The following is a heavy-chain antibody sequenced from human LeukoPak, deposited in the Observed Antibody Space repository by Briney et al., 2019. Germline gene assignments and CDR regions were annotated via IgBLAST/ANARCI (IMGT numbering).Heavy chain of an antibody. CDR1: GLPFSSYW. CDR3: AREEDNAGEYLREDY. Sequence: GGSLRLSCAASGLPFSSYWMSWVRQAPGKGLEWVANIKPDGSEKNYVDSVKGRFTISRDNARNSLFLQMNSLRAEDTAVYYCAREEDNAGEYLREDYWGQGTLVTVSS. CDR2: IKPDGSEK. D-gene: IGHD2/OR15-2a*01. V-gene: IGHV3-7*01. J-gene: IGHJ4*02.